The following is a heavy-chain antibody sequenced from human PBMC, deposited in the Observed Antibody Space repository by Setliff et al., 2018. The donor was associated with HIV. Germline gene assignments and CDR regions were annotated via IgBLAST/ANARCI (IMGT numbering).Heavy chain of an antibody. CDR3: VGYNDFWDTSYVGA. CDR1: GGSFTEYY. D-gene: IGHD3-3*01. Sequence: SETVSLTCAVYGGSFTEYYWNWIRQPPGKGLEWIGEMSHSGSTKYNPSLKSRVTISGDASKNQFSLNVNSVTAADTAVYYSVGYNDFWDTSYVGAWGQGTLVTVSS. J-gene: IGHJ1*01. V-gene: IGHV4-34*01. CDR2: MSHSGST.